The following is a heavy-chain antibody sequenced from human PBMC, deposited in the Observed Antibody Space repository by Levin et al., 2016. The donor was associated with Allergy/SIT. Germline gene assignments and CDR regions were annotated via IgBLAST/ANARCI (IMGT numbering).Heavy chain of an antibody. J-gene: IGHJ5*02. V-gene: IGHV3-11*01. Sequence: GESLKISCRSSGFIFSDYYMSWIRQAPGKGLEWVSYIGSSGSNIYYADSVRGRFTISRDNAKNSLYLQMNSLSADDSAVYYCARDSGDYDSNWFDLWGQGTLVTVSS. D-gene: IGHD4-17*01. CDR2: IGSSGSNI. CDR3: ARDSGDYDSNWFDL. CDR1: GFIFSDYY.